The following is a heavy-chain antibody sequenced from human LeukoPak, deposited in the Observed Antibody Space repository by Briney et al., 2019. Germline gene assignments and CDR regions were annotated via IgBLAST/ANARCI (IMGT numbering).Heavy chain of an antibody. D-gene: IGHD3-22*01. J-gene: IGHJ4*02. Sequence: ASVKVSCKASGGTFSSYAISWVRQAPGQGLEWMGRIIPILHITNYAQKFRGRVTITADKSTSTAYMELSSLRSEDTAVYYCARELEQYYYDSSGSPYFDCRGQGTLVTVSS. CDR3: ARELEQYYYDSSGSPYFDC. CDR1: GGTFSSYA. CDR2: IIPILHIT. V-gene: IGHV1-69*04.